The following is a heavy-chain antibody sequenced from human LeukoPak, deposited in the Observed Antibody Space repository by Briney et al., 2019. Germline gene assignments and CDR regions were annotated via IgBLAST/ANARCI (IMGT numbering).Heavy chain of an antibody. CDR2: LSGSGGST. CDR3: AKDDGLGEPLRY. CDR1: GFTFSSYA. D-gene: IGHD3/OR15-3a*01. Sequence: GGSLRLSCAASGFTFSSYAMSWVRQAPGKGLEWVSILSGSGGSTYYADSVKGRFTISRDNSKNTLYLQMNSLRAEDTAVYYCAKDDGLGEPLRYWGQGTLVTVSS. V-gene: IGHV3-23*01. J-gene: IGHJ4*02.